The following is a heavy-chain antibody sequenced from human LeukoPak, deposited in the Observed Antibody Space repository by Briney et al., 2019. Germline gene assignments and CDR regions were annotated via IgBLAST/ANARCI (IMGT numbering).Heavy chain of an antibody. Sequence: ASVKVSCKSSGYIFTDYYINWVRQAPRQGLEWMGWINPNSGGTNYAQKFQGRVTMTRDTSISTAYMELSRLRSDDTAVYYCARETTKYYYGSGSYPKNNWFDPWGQGTLVTVSS. D-gene: IGHD3-10*01. V-gene: IGHV1-2*02. CDR3: ARETTKYYYGSGSYPKNNWFDP. CDR2: INPNSGGT. J-gene: IGHJ5*02. CDR1: GYIFTDYY.